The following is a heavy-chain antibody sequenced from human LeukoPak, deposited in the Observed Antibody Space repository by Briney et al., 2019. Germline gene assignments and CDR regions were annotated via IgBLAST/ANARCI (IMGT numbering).Heavy chain of an antibody. J-gene: IGHJ6*02. D-gene: IGHD2-2*01. Sequence: SETLSLTCAVYGGSFSGYYWGWIRQPPGKGLEWIGEINHSGSTNYNPSLKSRVTISVDTSKNQFSLKLSSVTAADTAVYYCARSLGSTRYYYYYYGMDVWGQGTTVTVSS. CDR2: INHSGST. CDR1: GGSFSGYY. V-gene: IGHV4-34*01. CDR3: ARSLGSTRYYYYYYGMDV.